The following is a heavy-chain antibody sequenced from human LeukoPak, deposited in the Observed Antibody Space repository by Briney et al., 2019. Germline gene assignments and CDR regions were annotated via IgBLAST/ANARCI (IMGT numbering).Heavy chain of an antibody. CDR2: IHNSGNT. Sequence: SETLSLTCTVSGGSINDDVYYWDWIRQTPGKGLEWIGNIHNSGNTYYKSSLKSRVGMSIDTSQNQFSLRLSSLTAADTAVYYCARHPGRSNWFDTWGQGILVTISS. V-gene: IGHV4-39*01. J-gene: IGHJ5*02. CDR1: GGSINDDVYY. CDR3: ARHPGRSNWFDT. D-gene: IGHD3-10*01.